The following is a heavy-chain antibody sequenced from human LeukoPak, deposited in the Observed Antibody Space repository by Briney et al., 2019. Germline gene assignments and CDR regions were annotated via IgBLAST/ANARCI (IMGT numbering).Heavy chain of an antibody. D-gene: IGHD1-1*01. CDR2: IINSGGST. J-gene: IGHJ3*02. CDR1: GFPFSTYA. CDR3: AKLWSTSRGAFDI. Sequence: TGGSLRLSCAASGFPFSTYAMSWVRQAPGKGLEWVSGIINSGGSTYYADSVKGRFTISRDNSKNTLYLQMNSLRAEDTAVYYCAKLWSTSRGAFDIWGLGTMVTVSS. V-gene: IGHV3-23*01.